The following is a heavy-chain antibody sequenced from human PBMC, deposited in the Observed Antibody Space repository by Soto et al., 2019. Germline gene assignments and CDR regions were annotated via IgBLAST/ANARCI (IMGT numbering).Heavy chain of an antibody. V-gene: IGHV1-69*01. Sequence: QVQLVQSGAEVKKPGSSVKVSCKASGGTFSSYAISWVRQAPGQGLEWMGGIIPIFGTANYAQKFQGRVTITADESTSTAYMELSSLRSEDTAVYYCARDYRAIIAARPNYYYYGMDVWGKGPRSPSPQ. CDR3: ARDYRAIIAARPNYYYYGMDV. J-gene: IGHJ6*01. CDR1: GGTFSSYA. CDR2: IIPIFGTA. D-gene: IGHD6-6*01.